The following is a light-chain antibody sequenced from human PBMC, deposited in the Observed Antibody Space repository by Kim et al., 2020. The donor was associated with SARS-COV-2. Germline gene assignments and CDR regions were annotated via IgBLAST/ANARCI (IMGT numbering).Light chain of an antibody. CDR1: KLGDKY. J-gene: IGLJ3*02. Sequence: VAPGQTASITCSGDKLGDKYACWYQQKPGQSPVLVIYQDSKRPSGIPERFSGSNSGNTATLTISGTQAMDEADYYCQAWESSTVVFGGGTQLTVL. CDR2: QDS. V-gene: IGLV3-1*01. CDR3: QAWESSTVV.